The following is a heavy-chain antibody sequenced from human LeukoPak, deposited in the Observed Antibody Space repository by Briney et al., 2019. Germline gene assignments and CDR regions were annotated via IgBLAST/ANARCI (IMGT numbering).Heavy chain of an antibody. J-gene: IGHJ4*02. V-gene: IGHV4-34*01. CDR1: GGSFSGYY. CDR2: INHSGST. D-gene: IGHD2-8*02. Sequence: SETLSLTCAVYGGSFSGYYWSWIRQPPGKGLEWIGEINHSGSTNYNPSLKSRITMSVDTSKNQFSLSLSSVTAADTAVYYCATQILLCHYYWGQGTLVTVSS. CDR3: ATQILLCHYY.